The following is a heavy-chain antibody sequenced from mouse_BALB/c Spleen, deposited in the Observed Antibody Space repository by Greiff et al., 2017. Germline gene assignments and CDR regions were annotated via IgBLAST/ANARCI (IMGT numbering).Heavy chain of an antibody. CDR2: ISYDGSN. V-gene: IGHV3-6*02. Sequence: DVQLQESGPGLVKPSQSLSLTCSVTGYSITSGYYWNWIRQFPGNKLEWMGYISYDGSNNYNPSLKNRISITRDTSKNQFFLKLNSVTTEDTATYYCANYYGSSPWLAYWGQGTLVTVSA. J-gene: IGHJ3*01. D-gene: IGHD1-1*01. CDR1: GYSITSGYY. CDR3: ANYYGSSPWLAY.